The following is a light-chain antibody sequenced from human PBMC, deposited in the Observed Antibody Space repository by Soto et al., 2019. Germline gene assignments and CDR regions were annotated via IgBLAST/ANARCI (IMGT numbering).Light chain of an antibody. J-gene: IGLJ2*01. Sequence: QSALTQPASVSGSPGQSITISCTGTSSDVGGYNYVSWCQQHPGKAPKLMIYDVSNRPSGVSNRFSGSKSGNTASLTISGLQAEDEAHYYCSSYTSSSTVVFGGGTKLTVL. V-gene: IGLV2-14*01. CDR2: DVS. CDR1: SSDVGGYNY. CDR3: SSYTSSSTVV.